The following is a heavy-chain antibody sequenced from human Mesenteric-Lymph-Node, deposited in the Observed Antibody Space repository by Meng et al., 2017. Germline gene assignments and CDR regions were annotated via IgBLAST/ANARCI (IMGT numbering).Heavy chain of an antibody. CDR1: GFTFSSYW. V-gene: IGHV3-74*01. D-gene: IGHD3-9*01. CDR3: ARAVGIDILTGYYLDY. J-gene: IGHJ4*02. CDR2: ITPDGRST. Sequence: GESLKISCATSGFTFSSYWMHWVRQAPGKGLVWVSRITPDGRSTSHADSVKGRFTISRDNSKNTLYLQMNSLRSEDTAVDYCARAVGIDILTGYYLDYWGQGTLVTVSS.